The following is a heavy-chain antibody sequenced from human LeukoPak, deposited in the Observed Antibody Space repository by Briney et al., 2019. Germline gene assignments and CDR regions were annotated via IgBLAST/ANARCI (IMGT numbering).Heavy chain of an antibody. V-gene: IGHV3-30*04. CDR1: GFTFSNYA. J-gene: IGHJ4*02. Sequence: GGPLRLSCAASGFTFSNYAMHWVRQAPGKGLEWVAIVSHDGRNQYYAESVKGRFTISRDSSKNTVSLQMNSLRAGDSALYYCGRDPSARVTIDFWGQGTLVTVSS. CDR2: VSHDGRNQ. CDR3: GRDPSARVTIDF. D-gene: IGHD5-24*01.